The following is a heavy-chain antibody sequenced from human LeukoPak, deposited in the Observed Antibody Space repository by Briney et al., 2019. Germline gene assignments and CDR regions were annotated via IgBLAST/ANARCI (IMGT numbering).Heavy chain of an antibody. Sequence: GGSLRLSCAASGFTFSSYAMSWVRQAPGKGLEWVSAISGSGGSTYCADSVKGRFTISRDNSKNTLYLQMNSLRAEDTAVYYCAKSGSGSYSLYYYYYMDVWGKGTTVTVSS. CDR2: ISGSGGST. D-gene: IGHD1-26*01. CDR1: GFTFSSYA. V-gene: IGHV3-23*01. J-gene: IGHJ6*03. CDR3: AKSGSGSYSLYYYYYMDV.